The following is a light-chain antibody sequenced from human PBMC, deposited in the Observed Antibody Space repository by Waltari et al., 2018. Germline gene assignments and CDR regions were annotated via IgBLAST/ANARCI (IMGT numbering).Light chain of an antibody. Sequence: IQLTQSPSSLSASIWDRVTITCRASQGIGSALPWYQQKPGKPPRLLIYDASSLEGGVPSRFSGSGSGTEFTLTISSLQPDDFATYYCQQYNSYSGYTFGQGTKLEIK. CDR3: QQYNSYSGYT. V-gene: IGKV1-13*02. CDR1: QGIGSA. J-gene: IGKJ2*01. CDR2: DAS.